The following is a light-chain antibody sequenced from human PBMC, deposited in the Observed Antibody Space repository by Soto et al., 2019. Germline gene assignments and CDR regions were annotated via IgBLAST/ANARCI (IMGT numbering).Light chain of an antibody. Sequence: DIQMTQSPSSVSASVGDRVTITCRASQDISSWLAWYQQKPGKAPKLPIYAASSLQSGVPPRFSGSGSGTDFTLTISSLQPEDFATYYCQQANSFPYTFGQGTKLEIK. CDR2: AAS. V-gene: IGKV1D-12*01. CDR3: QQANSFPYT. J-gene: IGKJ2*01. CDR1: QDISSW.